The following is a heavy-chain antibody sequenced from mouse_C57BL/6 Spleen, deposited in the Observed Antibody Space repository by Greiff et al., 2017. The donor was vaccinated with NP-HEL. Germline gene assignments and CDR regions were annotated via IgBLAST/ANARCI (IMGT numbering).Heavy chain of an antibody. CDR1: GYAFSSSW. CDR2: IYPGDGDT. CDR3: AKYGSHYAMDY. D-gene: IGHD1-1*01. V-gene: IGHV1-82*01. J-gene: IGHJ4*01. Sequence: QVQLQQSGPELVKPGASVKISCKASGYAFSSSWMNWVKQRPGKGLEWIGRIYPGDGDTNYNGKFKSKATLTADKSSSTAYMQLSSLTSEDSAVYFCAKYGSHYAMDYWGQGTSVTVSS.